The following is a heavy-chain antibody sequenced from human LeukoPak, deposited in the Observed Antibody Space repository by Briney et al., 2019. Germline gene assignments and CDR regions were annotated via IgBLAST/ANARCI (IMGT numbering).Heavy chain of an antibody. CDR3: ARVSHNGSDY. J-gene: IGHJ4*02. V-gene: IGHV1-46*04. CDR1: VYTFTIYF. Sequence: ASVTVSFTASVYTFTIYFMHWVRQAPGQALEGMGIINPTGGSTTYAQKWQGRVTMTRDTSTSTVYMELSSLRSEDTAVFYCARVSHNGSDYWGQGTLVTVSS. D-gene: IGHD1-1*01. CDR2: INPTGGST.